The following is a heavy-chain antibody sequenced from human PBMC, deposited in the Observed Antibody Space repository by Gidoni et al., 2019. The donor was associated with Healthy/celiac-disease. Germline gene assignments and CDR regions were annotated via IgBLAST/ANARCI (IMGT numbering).Heavy chain of an antibody. Sequence: EVQLVESGGGLVQPGGSLRLSCAASGFTFSSYSMTWVRQAPGKGLEWVSYISSSSSTIYYADSVKGRFTISRDNAKNSLYLQMNSLRAEDTAVYYCARIKWQDAFDIWGQGTMVTVSS. V-gene: IGHV3-48*01. CDR3: ARIKWQDAFDI. CDR1: GFTFSSYS. J-gene: IGHJ3*02. CDR2: ISSSSSTI. D-gene: IGHD5-12*01.